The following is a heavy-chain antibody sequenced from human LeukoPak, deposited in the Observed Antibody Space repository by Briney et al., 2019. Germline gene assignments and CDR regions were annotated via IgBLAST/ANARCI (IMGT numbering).Heavy chain of an antibody. CDR2: IKQDGSEK. Sequence: GGSLRLSCAASGFAFSRYWMSWIRQAPGKGLEWVANIKQDGSEKYYVESVKGRFTISKDNAKQSLYLQMNGLRVDDTAVYYCAKLGDLFDPWGQGTLVTVSS. V-gene: IGHV3-7*01. CDR1: GFAFSRYW. CDR3: AKLGDLFDP. D-gene: IGHD2-21*01. J-gene: IGHJ5*02.